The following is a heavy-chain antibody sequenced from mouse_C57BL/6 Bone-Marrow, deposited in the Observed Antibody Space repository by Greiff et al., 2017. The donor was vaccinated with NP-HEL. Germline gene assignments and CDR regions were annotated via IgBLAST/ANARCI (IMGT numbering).Heavy chain of an antibody. CDR1: GFTFSSYG. Sequence: EVKLQESGGDLVKPGGSLKLSCAASGFTFSSYGMSWVRQTPDKRLEWVATISSGGSYTYYPDGVKGRFTISRDNAKNTLYLQMSSLKSEDTAMYYCARQGYYYGSSPHWYFDVWGTGTTVTVSS. D-gene: IGHD1-1*01. J-gene: IGHJ1*03. CDR2: ISSGGSYT. V-gene: IGHV5-6*01. CDR3: ARQGYYYGSSPHWYFDV.